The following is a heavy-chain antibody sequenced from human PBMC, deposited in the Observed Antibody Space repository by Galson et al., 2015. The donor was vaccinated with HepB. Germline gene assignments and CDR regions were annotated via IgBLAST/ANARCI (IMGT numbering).Heavy chain of an antibody. CDR3: ARDPQDYYDSSGYLG. CDR1: GGSISSSSYY. J-gene: IGHJ4*02. Sequence: ETLSLTCTVSGGSISSSSYYWGWIRQPPGKGLEWIGSIYYSGSTYYNPSLKSRVTISVDTSKNQFSLKLSSVTAADTAVYYCARDPQDYYDSSGYLGWGQGTLVTVSS. V-gene: IGHV4-39*07. D-gene: IGHD3-22*01. CDR2: IYYSGST.